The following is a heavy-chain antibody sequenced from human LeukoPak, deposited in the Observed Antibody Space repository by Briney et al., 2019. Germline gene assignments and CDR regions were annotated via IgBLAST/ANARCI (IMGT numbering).Heavy chain of an antibody. CDR2: INPNSGGT. J-gene: IGHJ4*02. CDR3: ARAHYDILTGYSRTLDY. Sequence: GASVKVSCKASGYTFTGYYMHWVRQAPGQGLEWMGWINPNSGGTNYAQKFQGRVTMTRDTSISTAYMELSRLRSDDTAVYYCARAHYDILTGYSRTLDYWGQGTLVTVSS. V-gene: IGHV1-2*02. CDR1: GYTFTGYY. D-gene: IGHD3-9*01.